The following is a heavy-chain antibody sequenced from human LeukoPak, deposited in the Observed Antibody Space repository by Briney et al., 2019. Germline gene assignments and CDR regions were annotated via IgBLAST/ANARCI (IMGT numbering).Heavy chain of an antibody. CDR2: IKTKTDGGTT. J-gene: IGHJ4*02. V-gene: IGHV3-15*01. Sequence: GGSLRLSCEASGFTFSNVWMNWVRQAPGKGLEWIGRIKTKTDGGTTEYAAPVKGRFTISRDDSKNTVYLQMNSLKTEDTALYYCITRVKSTGDYWGQGTLVTVSS. D-gene: IGHD1-14*01. CDR3: ITRVKSTGDY. CDR1: GFTFSNVW.